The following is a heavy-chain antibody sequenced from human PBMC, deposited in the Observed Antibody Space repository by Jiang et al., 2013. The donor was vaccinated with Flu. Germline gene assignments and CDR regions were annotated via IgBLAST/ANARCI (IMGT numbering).Heavy chain of an antibody. CDR2: ISYDGSNK. CDR3: ARAPYDFWSGYSGWYFDY. D-gene: IGHD3-3*01. J-gene: IGHJ4*02. V-gene: IGHV3-30*01. CDR1: GFTFSSYA. Sequence: VQLLESGGGVVQPGRSLRLSCAASGFTFSSYAMHWVRQAPGKGLEWVAVISYDGSNKYYADSVKGRFTISRDNSKNTLYLQMNSLRAEDTAVYYCARAPYDFWSGYSGWYFDYWGQGTLV.